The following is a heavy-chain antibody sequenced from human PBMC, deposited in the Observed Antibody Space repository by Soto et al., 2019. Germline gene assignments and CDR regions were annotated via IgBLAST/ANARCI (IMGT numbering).Heavy chain of an antibody. V-gene: IGHV3-23*01. CDR1: GFTFSSYA. D-gene: IGHD2-15*01. CDR2: ISGSGGST. CDR3: AKDRTLNIVVVVAATFD. Sequence: GGSLRLSCAASGFTFSSYAMSWVRQAPGKGLEWVSAISGSGGSTYYADSVKGRFTISRDNSKNTLYLQMNSLRAEDTAVDYCAKDRTLNIVVVVAATFDWGQGTLVTVSS. J-gene: IGHJ4*02.